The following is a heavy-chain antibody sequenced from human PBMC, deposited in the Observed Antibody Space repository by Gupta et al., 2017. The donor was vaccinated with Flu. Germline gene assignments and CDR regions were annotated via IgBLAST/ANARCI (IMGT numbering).Heavy chain of an antibody. V-gene: IGHV3-30*03. J-gene: IGHJ4*02. CDR1: FGSCD. D-gene: IGHD3-9*01. CDR3: VGECTDNWTFDY. Sequence: FGSCDMHWVRQAPGKGLEWVARISHDSYTKNYADSVQGRFTVSRDNSKNTLFLQTDTLRAEDTGVYYCVGECTDNWTFDYWGQGNLVTVSS. CDR2: ISHDSYTK.